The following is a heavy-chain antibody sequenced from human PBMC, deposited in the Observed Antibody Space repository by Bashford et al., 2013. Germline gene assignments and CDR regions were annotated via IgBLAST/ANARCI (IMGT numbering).Heavy chain of an antibody. J-gene: IGHJ4*02. V-gene: IGHV5-51*01. CDR2: VYVGDSET. CDR3: ARPYSSGWYEY. D-gene: IGHD6-19*01. CDR1: GKMFSSYW. Sequence: GESLKISCQGSGKMFSSYWIAWVRQMPGKGLEWMGNVYVGDSETKYSPSFQGQISISADKSIKTVYLQWSSLEASDTAMYYCARPYSSGWYEYWGQGTLVTVSS.